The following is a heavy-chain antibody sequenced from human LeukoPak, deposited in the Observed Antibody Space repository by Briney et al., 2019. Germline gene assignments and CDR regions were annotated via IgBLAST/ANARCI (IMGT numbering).Heavy chain of an antibody. J-gene: IGHJ4*02. CDR3: ARDRTRTGYSSGWYHDY. Sequence: GASVKVSCKASGYTFTGYYMHWVRQAPGQGLEWMGWINPNSGDTNYAQKFQGRVTMTRDTSISTACMELSRLRSDDTAVYYCARDRTRTGYSSGWYHDYWGQGTLVTVSS. V-gene: IGHV1-2*02. D-gene: IGHD6-19*01. CDR1: GYTFTGYY. CDR2: INPNSGDT.